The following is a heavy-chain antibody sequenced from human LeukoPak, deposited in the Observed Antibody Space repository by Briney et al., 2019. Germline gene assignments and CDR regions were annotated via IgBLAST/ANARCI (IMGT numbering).Heavy chain of an antibody. CDR3: AKVSDSSTWYAYQYFDY. D-gene: IGHD6-13*01. CDR1: GFTLSSYA. V-gene: IGHV3-23*01. CDR2: ISGRGDST. J-gene: IGHJ4*02. Sequence: GGSLRLSCAASGFTLSSYAMSWVRQAPEKGLEWVSGISGRGDSTHYADSVKGRFTISRDNSKNTLYLQMNSLRAGDTAVYYCAKVSDSSTWYAYQYFDYWGQGTLVTVSS.